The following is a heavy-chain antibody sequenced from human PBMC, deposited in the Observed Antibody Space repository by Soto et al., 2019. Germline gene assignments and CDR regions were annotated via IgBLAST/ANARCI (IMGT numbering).Heavy chain of an antibody. CDR3: ARESTMRGLDY. J-gene: IGHJ4*02. CDR2: ISAYNGKT. Sequence: QVQLVQSGAEVKKPGASVKVSCKASGYTFTTYGISWVRQAPGQGLEWMGWISAYNGKTNSAQKLQGRVTMTTDTSTSTAYMELRTLGSNDTAVYYCARESTMRGLDYWGQGTLVTVSS. V-gene: IGHV1-18*01. CDR1: GYTFTTYG. D-gene: IGHD5-12*01.